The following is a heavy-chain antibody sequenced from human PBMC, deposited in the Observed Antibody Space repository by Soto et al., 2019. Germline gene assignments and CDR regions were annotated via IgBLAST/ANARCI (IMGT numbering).Heavy chain of an antibody. J-gene: IGHJ4*02. V-gene: IGHV4-34*01. CDR2: IHYSGST. Sequence: PSETLSLTCAVYGGSFSGYYWSWIRQPPGKGLEWIGEIHYSGSTNYNPSLKSRVTISIETSKTQFSLKLRSVTAAGTAVYYCARRGGGDYPYYFDYWGQGTLVTVSS. CDR3: ARRGGGDYPYYFDY. CDR1: GGSFSGYY. D-gene: IGHD3-16*01.